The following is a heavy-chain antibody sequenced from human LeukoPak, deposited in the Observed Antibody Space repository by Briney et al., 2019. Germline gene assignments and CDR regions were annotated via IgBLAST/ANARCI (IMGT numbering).Heavy chain of an antibody. Sequence: PGGSLRLSCAASGFTFSTYWMGWVRQAPGKGLEWVGRIRSKGSSYEAAYAASVKGRFTISRDDSENMTFLQMSSLRTEDTALYYCTREGCGATSCYTNDFWGQGTLVTVSS. CDR2: IRSKGSSYEA. J-gene: IGHJ4*02. V-gene: IGHV3-73*01. CDR1: GFTFSTYW. D-gene: IGHD2-2*02. CDR3: TREGCGATSCYTNDF.